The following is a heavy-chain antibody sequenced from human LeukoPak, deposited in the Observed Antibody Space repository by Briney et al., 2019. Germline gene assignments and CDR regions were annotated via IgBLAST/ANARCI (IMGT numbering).Heavy chain of an antibody. J-gene: IGHJ3*02. CDR3: AMRQQLVLFLAFDI. D-gene: IGHD6-13*01. V-gene: IGHV1-3*01. CDR2: INAGNGNT. CDR1: GYTFTSYA. Sequence: ASVKVSCKASGYTFTSYAMHWVRQAPGQRLEWMGWINAGNGNTKYSQKFQGRVTITRDTSASTAYMELSSLRSEDTAVYYCAMRQQLVLFLAFDIWGQGTMVTVSS.